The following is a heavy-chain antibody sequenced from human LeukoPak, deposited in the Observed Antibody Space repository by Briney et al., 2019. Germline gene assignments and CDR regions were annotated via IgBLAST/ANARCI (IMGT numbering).Heavy chain of an antibody. CDR3: AKSGMITFGGVIFNWFDP. Sequence: GGSLRLSCAASGFTFSTYSMNWVRQAPGKGLEWVSGISSGGGSTYYADSVKGRFTISRDNSKNTLYLQMNSLRAEDTAVYYCAKSGMITFGGVIFNWFDPWGQGTLVTVSS. J-gene: IGHJ5*02. CDR2: ISSGGGST. V-gene: IGHV3-23*01. D-gene: IGHD3-16*01. CDR1: GFTFSTYS.